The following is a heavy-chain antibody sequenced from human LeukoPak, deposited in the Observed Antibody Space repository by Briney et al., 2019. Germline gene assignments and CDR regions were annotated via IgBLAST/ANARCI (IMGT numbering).Heavy chain of an antibody. CDR3: ARRPRNDILTGTPFDY. Sequence: SETLSLTCAVYGGSFSGYYWSWIRQPPGKGLEWIGEINHSGSTNYNPSLKSRVTISVDTSKNQFSLKLRSVTAADTAVYYCARRPRNDILTGTPFDYWGQGILVTVSS. CDR2: INHSGST. J-gene: IGHJ4*02. CDR1: GGSFSGYY. V-gene: IGHV4-34*01. D-gene: IGHD3-9*01.